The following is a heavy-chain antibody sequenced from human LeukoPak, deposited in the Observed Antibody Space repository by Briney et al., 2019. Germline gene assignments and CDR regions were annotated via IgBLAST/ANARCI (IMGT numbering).Heavy chain of an antibody. J-gene: IGHJ4*02. CDR1: GFTFSSYR. Sequence: GGTLRLSCAASGFTFSSYRMSWVRQAPGEGLEWVSSISSSSSYIYYADSVKGRFTISRDNAKNSLYLQMNSLRAEDTAVYYCAGIYYGSGSFDYWGQGTLVTVSS. V-gene: IGHV3-21*01. CDR2: ISSSSSYI. D-gene: IGHD3-10*01. CDR3: AGIYYGSGSFDY.